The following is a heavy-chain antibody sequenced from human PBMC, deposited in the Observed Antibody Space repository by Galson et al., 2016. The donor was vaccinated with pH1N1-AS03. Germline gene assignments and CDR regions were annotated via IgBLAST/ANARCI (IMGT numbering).Heavy chain of an antibody. CDR1: GFTFSSYS. Sequence: SLRLSCADSGFTFSSYSVNWVRQAPGKGLEWVSSISSRSSDIYYADSVKGRFTISRDNARRSLYLQMNSLRAEDTAVYYCATNIEQRYTSKWYKFDHWGPGTLVTVSS. D-gene: IGHD6-13*01. V-gene: IGHV3-21*01. CDR2: ISSRSSDI. CDR3: ATNIEQRYTSKWYKFDH. J-gene: IGHJ4*02.